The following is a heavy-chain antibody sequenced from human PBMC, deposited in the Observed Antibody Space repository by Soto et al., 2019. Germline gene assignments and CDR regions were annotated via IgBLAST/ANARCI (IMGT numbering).Heavy chain of an antibody. CDR2: IYSGGST. CDR1: GFTVSSNY. CDR3: ARDHSPLDSPTEYYYYGMDV. J-gene: IGHJ6*02. V-gene: IGHV3-53*01. Sequence: GGSLRLSCAASGFTVSSNYMSWVRQAPGKGLEWVSVIYSGGSTYYADSVKGRFTISRDNSKNTLYLQMNSLRAEDTAVYYCARDHSPLDSPTEYYYYGMDVWGQGTTVTVSS. D-gene: IGHD2-21*01.